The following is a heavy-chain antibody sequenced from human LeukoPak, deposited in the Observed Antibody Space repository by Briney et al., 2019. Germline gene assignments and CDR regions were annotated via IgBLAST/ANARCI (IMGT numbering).Heavy chain of an antibody. CDR3: ARNERGAFDI. J-gene: IGHJ3*02. D-gene: IGHD3-16*01. Sequence: GGSLRLSCAASGFTFSSYEMNLVRQAPGKGLEWVSYISSSGRTIYYADSVKGRFTISRDNAKNPLYLQMNSLRAEDTAVYYCARNERGAFDIWGQGTMVTVSS. CDR1: GFTFSSYE. V-gene: IGHV3-48*03. CDR2: ISSSGRTI.